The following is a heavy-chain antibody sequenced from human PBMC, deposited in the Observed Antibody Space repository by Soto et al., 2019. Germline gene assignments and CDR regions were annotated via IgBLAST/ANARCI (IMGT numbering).Heavy chain of an antibody. D-gene: IGHD3-3*01. Sequence: ASVKVSCKASGYTFTSYAMHWVRQAPGQRLEWMGWINAGNGNTKYSQKLQGRVTITRDTSASTAYMELSSLRSEDTAVYYCAIDPRNTIFGVVTPRAFDYWGQGTLVTVSS. CDR3: AIDPRNTIFGVVTPRAFDY. V-gene: IGHV1-3*01. J-gene: IGHJ4*02. CDR1: GYTFTSYA. CDR2: INAGNGNT.